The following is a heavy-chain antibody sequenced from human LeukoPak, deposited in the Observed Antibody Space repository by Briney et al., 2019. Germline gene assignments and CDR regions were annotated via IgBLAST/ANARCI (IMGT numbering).Heavy chain of an antibody. CDR3: ARGPIHYYDSSGYSPRFSPYNWFDP. D-gene: IGHD3-22*01. Sequence: ASVKVSCKASGYTFTGYYMHWVRQAPGQGLEWMGWINPNSGGTNYAQKFQGRVTMTRDTSISTAYMELSRLRSDDTAVYYCARGPIHYYDSSGYSPRFSPYNWFDPWGQGTLVTVSS. CDR2: INPNSGGT. V-gene: IGHV1-2*02. CDR1: GYTFTGYY. J-gene: IGHJ5*02.